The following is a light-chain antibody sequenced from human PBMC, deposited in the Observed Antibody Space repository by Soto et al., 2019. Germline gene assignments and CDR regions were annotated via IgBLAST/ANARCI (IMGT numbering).Light chain of an antibody. CDR3: QQANSFPRT. CDR1: QAISTW. Sequence: DIQMTQSPSSVSAAVGDRVTITCRASQAISTWLAWYQQKPGKAPKLLIYAASNLQTGVPSRFSGSGSGTDFTLTISSLQPEDFATYYCQQANSFPRTFGQGTKVEIK. CDR2: AAS. J-gene: IGKJ1*01. V-gene: IGKV1D-12*01.